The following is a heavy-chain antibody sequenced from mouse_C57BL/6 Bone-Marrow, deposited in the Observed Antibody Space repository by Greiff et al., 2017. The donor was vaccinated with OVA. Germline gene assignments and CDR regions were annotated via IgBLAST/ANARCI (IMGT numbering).Heavy chain of an antibody. D-gene: IGHD1-1*01. CDR2: ISSGRSTI. CDR1: GFTFSDYG. J-gene: IGHJ3*01. CDR3: ADYCGSSPFAD. Sequence: EVQLVESGGGLVKPGGSLKLSCAASGFTFSDYGMHWVRQAPEKGLEWVAYISSGRSTIYYAATVKGRFTISRDNAKNTLFLQMTSQRSADTAMDYCADYCGSSPFADWGQGTPVTVSA. V-gene: IGHV5-17*01.